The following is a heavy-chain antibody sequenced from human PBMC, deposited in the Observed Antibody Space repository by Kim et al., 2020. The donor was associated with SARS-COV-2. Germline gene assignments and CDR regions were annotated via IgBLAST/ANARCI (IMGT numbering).Heavy chain of an antibody. D-gene: IGHD3-22*01. V-gene: IGHV3-11*01. CDR2: ISSSGSTI. CDR1: GFTFSDYY. J-gene: IGHJ4*02. Sequence: GGSLRLSCAASGFTFSDYYMSWIRQAPGKGLEWVSYISSSGSTIYYADSVKGRFTISRDNAKNSLYLQMNSLRAEDTAVYYCARECSHQNQYYYDSSGYKDYWGQGTLVTVSS. CDR3: ARECSHQNQYYYDSSGYKDY.